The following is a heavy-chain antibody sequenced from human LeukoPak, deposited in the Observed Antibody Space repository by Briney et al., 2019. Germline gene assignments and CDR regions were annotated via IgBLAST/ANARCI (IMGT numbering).Heavy chain of an antibody. J-gene: IGHJ4*02. CDR1: GYTFTGYY. CDR2: INPNSGGT. CDR3: ARDPYYYDSSGPRGNNY. D-gene: IGHD3-22*01. Sequence: EASVKVSCKASGYTFTGYYMHWVRQAPGQGLEWMGWINPNSGGTNYAQKFQGRVTMTRDTSISTAYMELSRLRSDDTAVYYCARDPYYYDSSGPRGNNYWGQGTLVTVSS. V-gene: IGHV1-2*02.